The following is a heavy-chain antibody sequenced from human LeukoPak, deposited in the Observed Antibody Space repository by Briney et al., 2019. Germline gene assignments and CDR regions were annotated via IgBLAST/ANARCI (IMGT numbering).Heavy chain of an antibody. V-gene: IGHV1-18*01. CDR3: ARSIPHFLEWLLSPYYFVY. CDR1: GYTFTSYG. Sequence: ASVKVSCKASGYTFTSYGISWVRQAPGQGLEWMGWISAYNGNTNYAQKLQGRVTMTTDTSTSTAYMELRSLRSDDTAVYYGARSIPHFLEWLLSPYYFVYWGQGALVTVSS. J-gene: IGHJ4*02. CDR2: ISAYNGNT. D-gene: IGHD3-3*01.